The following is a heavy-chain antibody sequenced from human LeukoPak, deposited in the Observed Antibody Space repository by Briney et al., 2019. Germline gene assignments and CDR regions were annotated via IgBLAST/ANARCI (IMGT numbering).Heavy chain of an antibody. CDR3: ARPVGSSAYYFDY. CDR1: GYSFTSYW. Sequence: GESLKISCKGSGYSFTSYWIGWVRQMPGKGLEWMGIIYPGDSHTTYSPSLQGQVTISADKSISTAYLQWSSLKASDTAMYYCARPVGSSAYYFDYWGQGTLVTVSS. J-gene: IGHJ4*02. CDR2: IYPGDSHT. D-gene: IGHD3-16*01. V-gene: IGHV5-51*01.